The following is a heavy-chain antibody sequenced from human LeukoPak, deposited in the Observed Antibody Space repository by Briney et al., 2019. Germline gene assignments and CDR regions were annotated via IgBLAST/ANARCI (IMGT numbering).Heavy chain of an antibody. D-gene: IGHD5-18*01. CDR3: ARDHNLDTAMALYYYYYYGMDV. J-gene: IGHJ6*02. V-gene: IGHV3-30-3*01. Sequence: GGSLRLSWAASGFTFSSYAMHWVSQAPGKGLEWVAVISYDGSNKYYADSVKGRFTISRDNSKNTLYLQMNSLRAEDTAVYYCARDHNLDTAMALYYYYYYGMDVWGQGTTVTVSS. CDR2: ISYDGSNK. CDR1: GFTFSSYA.